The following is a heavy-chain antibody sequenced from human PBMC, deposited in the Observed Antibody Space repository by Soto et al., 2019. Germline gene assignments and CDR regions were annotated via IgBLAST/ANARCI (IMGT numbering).Heavy chain of an antibody. J-gene: IGHJ5*02. CDR2: IYHSGST. CDR3: AREYQLLNNWFDP. V-gene: IGHV4-38-2*02. Sequence: PSETLSLTCAVSGYSISSGYYWGWIRQPPGKGLEWIGSIYHSGSTYYNPSLKSRVTISVDTSKNQFSLKLSSVTAADTAVYYCAREYQLLNNWFDPWGQGTPVT. D-gene: IGHD2-2*01. CDR1: GYSISSGYY.